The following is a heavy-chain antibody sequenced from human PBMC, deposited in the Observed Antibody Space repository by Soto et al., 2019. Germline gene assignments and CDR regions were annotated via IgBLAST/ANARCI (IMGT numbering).Heavy chain of an antibody. CDR2: IYYSGST. V-gene: IGHV4-59*01. CDR1: GGSISSYY. CDR3: ARVVYGYFQH. J-gene: IGHJ1*01. Sequence: SETLSLTCTVSGGSISSYYWSWIRQPPGKGLEWIGYIYYSGSTNYNPSLKSRVTISVDTSKNQFSLKLSSVTAADTAVYYCARVVYGYFQHWGQGTLVTVSS. D-gene: IGHD3-16*01.